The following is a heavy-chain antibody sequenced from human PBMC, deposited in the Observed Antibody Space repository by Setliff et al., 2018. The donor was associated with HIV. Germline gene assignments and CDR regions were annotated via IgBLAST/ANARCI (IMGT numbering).Heavy chain of an antibody. CDR3: ATRSSYSSDWHEYYFDY. V-gene: IGHV3-33*03. D-gene: IGHD6-19*01. CDR1: GFTFSNYG. Sequence: PGGSLRLSCAASGFTFSNYGMHWVRQAPGKGLEWVAVIWYDGSNKYYADSVMGRFTISRDNSKNTLYLQMNSLRAEDTAVYYCATRSSYSSDWHEYYFDYWGQGTLVTVSS. J-gene: IGHJ4*02. CDR2: IWYDGSNK.